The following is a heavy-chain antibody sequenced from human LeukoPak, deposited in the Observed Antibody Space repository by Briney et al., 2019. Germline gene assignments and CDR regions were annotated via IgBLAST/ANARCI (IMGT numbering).Heavy chain of an antibody. Sequence: PGGTLRLSCAASGFTFSSYGMSWVRQAPGKGLEWVSAISGSGGSTYYADSVEGRFTISRDNAKNSLYLQMNSLRAEDTAVYYCARGYSYGNQYLDYWGQGTLVTVSS. V-gene: IGHV3-23*01. CDR1: GFTFSSYG. CDR3: ARGYSYGNQYLDY. CDR2: ISGSGGST. J-gene: IGHJ4*02. D-gene: IGHD5-18*01.